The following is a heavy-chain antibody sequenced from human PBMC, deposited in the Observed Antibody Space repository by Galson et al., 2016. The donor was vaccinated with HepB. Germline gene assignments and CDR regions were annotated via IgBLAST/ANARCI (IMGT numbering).Heavy chain of an antibody. V-gene: IGHV3-49*03. J-gene: IGHJ5*02. Sequence: SLRLSCAASGFTFSDHAMSWFRQAPGKGLEWVGFISSNAYGGTTEFAASVKDRVTISRDDSKSIAYLQMNSLKIEDTAVYYCTDGGGIAAAARGLNHWGQGTLVTVSS. CDR1: GFTFSDHA. CDR2: ISSNAYGGTT. D-gene: IGHD6-13*01. CDR3: TDGGGIAAAARGLNH.